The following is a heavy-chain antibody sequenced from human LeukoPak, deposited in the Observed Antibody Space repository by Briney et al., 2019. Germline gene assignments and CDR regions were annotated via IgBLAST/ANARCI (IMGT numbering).Heavy chain of an antibody. D-gene: IGHD1-26*01. V-gene: IGHV5-51*01. CDR1: GYSLTSYW. CDR3: ARQDGSYFDY. Sequence: GESLKISCKGSGYSLTSYWIVWVRQMPGNGLEWMVIIYPGDSATRYSPSFQGQVTLSADKAISTAFLQWSSLKASDTAMYFCARQDGSYFDYWGQGTLVTVSS. J-gene: IGHJ4*02. CDR2: IYPGDSAT.